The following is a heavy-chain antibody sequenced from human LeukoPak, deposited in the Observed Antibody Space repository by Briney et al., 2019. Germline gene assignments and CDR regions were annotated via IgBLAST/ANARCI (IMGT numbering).Heavy chain of an antibody. J-gene: IGHJ4*02. CDR2: INPNSGGT. CDR1: EYTFTGYY. Sequence: ASVKVSCKASEYTFTGYYMHWVRQAPGQGLEWMGWINPNSGGTNYAQKFQGWVTMTRDTSISTAYMELSRLRSDDTAVYYCARDLSSSWYGNYFDYWGQGTLVTVSS. CDR3: ARDLSSSWYGNYFDY. V-gene: IGHV1-2*04. D-gene: IGHD6-13*01.